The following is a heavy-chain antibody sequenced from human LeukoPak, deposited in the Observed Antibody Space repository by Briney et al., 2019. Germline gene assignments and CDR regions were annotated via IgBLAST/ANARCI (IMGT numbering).Heavy chain of an antibody. Sequence: GSLRLSCAASGFTVSSNYMSWVRQAPGKGLEWVSVIYSGGSTYYADSVKGRFTISRDNSKNTLYLQMNSLRAEDTAVYYCAQQVGYCSSGSCYFTYWGQGTLVTVSS. CDR2: IYSGGST. D-gene: IGHD2-15*01. CDR1: GFTVSSNY. J-gene: IGHJ1*01. CDR3: AQQVGYCSSGSCYFTY. V-gene: IGHV3-53*01.